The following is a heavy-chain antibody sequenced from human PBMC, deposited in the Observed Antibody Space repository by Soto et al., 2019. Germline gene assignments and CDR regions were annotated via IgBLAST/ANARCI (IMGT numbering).Heavy chain of an antibody. V-gene: IGHV3-21*01. CDR3: ARAGAVADLDYYYGMDV. CDR2: ISSSSSYI. J-gene: IGHJ6*02. Sequence: GGSLRLSCAASGFTFSSYSMNWVRQAPGKGLEWVSSISSSSSYIYYADSVKGRFTISRDNAKNSLYLQMNSLRAEDTAAYYCARAGAVADLDYYYGMDVWGQGTTVTVSS. CDR1: GFTFSSYS. D-gene: IGHD6-19*01.